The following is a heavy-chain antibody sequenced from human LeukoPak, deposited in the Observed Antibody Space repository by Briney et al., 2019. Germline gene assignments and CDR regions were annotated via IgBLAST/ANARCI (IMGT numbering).Heavy chain of an antibody. D-gene: IGHD6-13*01. V-gene: IGHV3-21*01. J-gene: IGHJ4*02. CDR1: GFTFSSYS. CDR2: ISSSSSYI. Sequence: GGSLRLSCAASGFTFSSYSMNWVRQAPGKGLEWVSSISSSSSYIYYADSVKGRFTISRDNSKNTLYLQMNSLRAEDTAVYYCAKDIIAAAGTLFGWGQGTLVTVSS. CDR3: AKDIIAAAGTLFG.